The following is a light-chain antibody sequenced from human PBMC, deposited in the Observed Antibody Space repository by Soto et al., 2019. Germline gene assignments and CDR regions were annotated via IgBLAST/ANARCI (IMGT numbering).Light chain of an antibody. J-gene: IGLJ2*01. Sequence: QSALTQPASVSGSPGQSITISCTGTSSDVGGYNLVSWYQQHPGKAPKLMIYEGNKRPSGVSNRFSGSKSGNTASLTISGLQAEDEADYYCSSYASGSTSVVFGGGPKLTVL. CDR3: SSYASGSTSVV. V-gene: IGLV2-23*01. CDR1: SSDVGGYNL. CDR2: EGN.